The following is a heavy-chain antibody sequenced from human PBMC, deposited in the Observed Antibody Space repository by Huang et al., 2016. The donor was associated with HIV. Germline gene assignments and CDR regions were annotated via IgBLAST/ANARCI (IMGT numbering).Heavy chain of an antibody. Sequence: EVQLVQSGAEVKKPGESLKISCKASGYSFTSYWIGWVRQMTGKGLEWVGIIYPGDSEPRYNPSFQGQVTISADKSISTIYRQWSSLKPSDTAMYYCARRALRYFDWSSWGQGTMVTVSS. J-gene: IGHJ3*01. CDR2: IYPGDSEP. CDR1: GYSFTSYW. D-gene: IGHD3-9*01. V-gene: IGHV5-51*01. CDR3: ARRALRYFDWSS.